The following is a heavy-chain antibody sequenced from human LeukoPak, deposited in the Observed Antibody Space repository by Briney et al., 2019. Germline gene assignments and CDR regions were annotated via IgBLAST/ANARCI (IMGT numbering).Heavy chain of an antibody. Sequence: ASVKVSCKASGYTFTSYYMHWVRQAPGQGLEWMGVINPSGGSTSYAQKFQGRVTMTRDTSTSAVYMELSSLRSQDTAVYYCARGMIAVAGNLYYFDYWGQGTLVTVSS. J-gene: IGHJ4*02. CDR1: GYTFTSYY. CDR2: INPSGGST. CDR3: ARGMIAVAGNLYYFDY. D-gene: IGHD6-19*01. V-gene: IGHV1-46*01.